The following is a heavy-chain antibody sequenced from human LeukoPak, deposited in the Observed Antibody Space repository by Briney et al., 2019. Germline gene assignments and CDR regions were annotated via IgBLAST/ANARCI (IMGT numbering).Heavy chain of an antibody. V-gene: IGHV3-48*03. J-gene: IGHJ4*02. CDR2: ISSTGTTK. D-gene: IGHD2-8*01. Sequence: GGSLRLSCAASGFTFSSYEMNWVRQAPGKGLEWVSHISSTGTTKYYADSVKGRFTIPRDNAKNSLCLQMDSLRAEDTAVYYCAGGVALNYWGQGTLVTVSS. CDR1: GFTFSSYE. CDR3: AGGVALNY.